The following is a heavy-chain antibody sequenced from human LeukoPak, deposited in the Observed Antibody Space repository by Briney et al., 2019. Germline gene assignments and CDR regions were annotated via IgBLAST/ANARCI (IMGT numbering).Heavy chain of an antibody. J-gene: IGHJ1*01. V-gene: IGHV3-7*01. D-gene: IGHD5-24*01. CDR1: GFTFSSSW. CDR2: INPDGSQK. Sequence: PGGSLRVSCAASGFTFSSSWTNWVRQAPGKGLEWVANINPDGSQKRFVDSVMGRFTMSRDNAKNSLYLQMNSLRVEDTAVFYCAAWTVRGYNYWGQGTLVTVSS. CDR3: AAWTVRGYNY.